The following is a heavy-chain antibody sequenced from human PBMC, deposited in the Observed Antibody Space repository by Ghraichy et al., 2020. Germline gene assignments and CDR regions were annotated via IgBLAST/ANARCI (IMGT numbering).Heavy chain of an antibody. V-gene: IGHV4-59*01. CDR3: ARSWGTITIFGY. CDR2: IYYSGST. Sequence: SETLSLTCTVSGGSISSYYWSWIRQPPGKGLEWIGYIYYSGSTNYNPSLKSRVTISVDTSKNQFSLKLSSVTAADTAVYYCARSWGTITIFGYWGQGTLVTVSS. J-gene: IGHJ4*02. CDR1: GGSISSYY. D-gene: IGHD3-3*01.